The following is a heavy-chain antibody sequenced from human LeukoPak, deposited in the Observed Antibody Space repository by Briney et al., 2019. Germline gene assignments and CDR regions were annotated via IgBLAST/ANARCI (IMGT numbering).Heavy chain of an antibody. D-gene: IGHD2-2*01. Sequence: SETLSLTCTVSGGSISGYYWSWIRQPPGKGLEWIGYIYYSGSTYYNPSLKSRVTISVDTSKNQFSLKLSSVTAADTAVYYCARGRIVVVPAAIYDYWGQGTLVTVSS. CDR1: GGSISGYY. CDR2: IYYSGST. V-gene: IGHV4-30-4*01. J-gene: IGHJ4*02. CDR3: ARGRIVVVPAAIYDY.